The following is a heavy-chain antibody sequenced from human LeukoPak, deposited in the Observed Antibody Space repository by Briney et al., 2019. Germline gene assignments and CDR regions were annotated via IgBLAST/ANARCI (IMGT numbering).Heavy chain of an antibody. Sequence: GSLRLSCAASGFTFSSYWMHWVRQAPGKGLVWVSRINTDGSSTTYADSVKGRFTISRDNAKNTLYLQMNSLSAEDTAVYYCARGYSSSYRTDYWGQGTLVTVSS. J-gene: IGHJ4*02. CDR3: ARGYSSSYRTDY. CDR1: GFTFSSYW. CDR2: INTDGSST. D-gene: IGHD6-6*01. V-gene: IGHV3-74*01.